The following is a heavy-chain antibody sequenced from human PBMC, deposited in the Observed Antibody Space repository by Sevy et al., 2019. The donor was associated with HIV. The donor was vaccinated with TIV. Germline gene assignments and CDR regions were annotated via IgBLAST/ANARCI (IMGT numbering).Heavy chain of an antibody. CDR2: IYPGDSDT. D-gene: IGHD3-3*01. CDR3: ARRLRTWPSIFYFDY. V-gene: IGHV5-51*01. J-gene: IGHJ4*02. CDR1: GYSFTSYW. Sequence: GESLKISCKGSGYSFTSYWIGWVRQMPGKGLEWMGIIYPGDSDTRYSPSFQGQVTISADKSISTAYLQWSSLKASDTAMYYCARRLRTWPSIFYFDYWGQGTLVTVSS.